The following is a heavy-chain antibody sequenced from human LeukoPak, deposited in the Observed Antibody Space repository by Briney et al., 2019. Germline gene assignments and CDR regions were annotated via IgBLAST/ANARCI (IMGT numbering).Heavy chain of an antibody. Sequence: ASVKVSCKASGYTFTGYYMHWVRQAPGQGLEWMGWINPNGGGTNYAQKFQGRVTMTRDTSISTAYMELSRLRSDDTAVYYCARVPRIAAAGSYFDYWGQGTLVTVSS. J-gene: IGHJ4*02. CDR1: GYTFTGYY. D-gene: IGHD6-13*01. CDR3: ARVPRIAAAGSYFDY. CDR2: INPNGGGT. V-gene: IGHV1-2*02.